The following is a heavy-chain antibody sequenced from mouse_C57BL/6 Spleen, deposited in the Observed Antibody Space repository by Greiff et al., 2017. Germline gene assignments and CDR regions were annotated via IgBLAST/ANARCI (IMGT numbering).Heavy chain of an antibody. Sequence: VQLQQSGAELARPGASVKLSCKASGYTFTSYGISWVKQRTGQGLEWIGEIYPRSGNTYYNEKFKGKATLTADKSSSAAYMELRSLTSEDSAVYFCARYGSSEYYAMDYWGQGTSVTVSS. D-gene: IGHD1-1*01. V-gene: IGHV1-81*01. J-gene: IGHJ4*01. CDR2: IYPRSGNT. CDR3: ARYGSSEYYAMDY. CDR1: GYTFTSYG.